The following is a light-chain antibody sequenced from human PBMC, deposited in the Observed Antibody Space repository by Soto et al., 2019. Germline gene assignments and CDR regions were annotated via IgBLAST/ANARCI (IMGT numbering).Light chain of an antibody. Sequence: EIVMTQSPATLSVSTGERATLSCRASQSVSSNLAWYQQKPGQAPRLLIYGASTRATGIPARFSGSGSGTEFTPTISSLQSEDFAVYYCQQYNSWPITFGQGTRLEIK. V-gene: IGKV3-15*01. CDR2: GAS. CDR1: QSVSSN. J-gene: IGKJ5*01. CDR3: QQYNSWPIT.